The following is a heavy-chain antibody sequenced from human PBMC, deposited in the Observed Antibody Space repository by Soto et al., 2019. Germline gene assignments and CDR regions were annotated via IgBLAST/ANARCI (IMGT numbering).Heavy chain of an antibody. CDR1: GYTFTSYD. CDR3: ARGPITYYVFWSGPGYHYYYMDV. J-gene: IGHJ6*03. Sequence: GASVKVSCKASGYTFTSYDINWVRQATGQGLEWMGWMNPNSGNTGYAQKFQGRVTMTRNTSISTAYMELSSLRSEDTAVYYCARGPITYYVFWSGPGYHYYYMDVWGKGTTVTVSS. CDR2: MNPNSGNT. V-gene: IGHV1-8*01. D-gene: IGHD3-3*01.